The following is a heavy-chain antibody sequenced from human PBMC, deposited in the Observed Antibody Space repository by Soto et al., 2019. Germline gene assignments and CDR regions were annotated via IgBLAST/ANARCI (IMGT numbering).Heavy chain of an antibody. J-gene: IGHJ3*02. Sequence: QVQLVESGGGVVQPGRSLRLSCAASGFTFSSYGMHWVRQAPGKGLEWVAVISYDGSNKYYADSVKGRFTISRDNSKNTLYLQMNTLRAEDTAVYYCANSYGDYGWSAFDIWGQGTMVTVSS. V-gene: IGHV3-30*18. CDR3: ANSYGDYGWSAFDI. CDR1: GFTFSSYG. CDR2: ISYDGSNK. D-gene: IGHD4-17*01.